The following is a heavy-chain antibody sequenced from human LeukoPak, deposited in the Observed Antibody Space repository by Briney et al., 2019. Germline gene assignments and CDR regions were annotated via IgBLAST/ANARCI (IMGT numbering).Heavy chain of an antibody. CDR3: ARVGYCSTATCYWRAFDY. V-gene: IGHV3-7*01. D-gene: IGHD2-2*01. CDR2: INQDGSEK. Sequence: GGSLRLSCAASGFTFINYWMSWVRQAPGQGLEWVANINQDGSEKYYVDSVKGRFTISRDNAKNSLFLQMNSLRAEDTAVHYCARVGYCSTATCYWRAFDYWGQGALVTVSS. J-gene: IGHJ4*02. CDR1: GFTFINYW.